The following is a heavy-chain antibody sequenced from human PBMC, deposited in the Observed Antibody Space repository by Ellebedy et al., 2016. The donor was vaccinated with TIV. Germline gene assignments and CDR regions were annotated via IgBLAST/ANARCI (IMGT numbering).Heavy chain of an antibody. Sequence: GESLKISCAASRFSFSSYWMSWVRQSPGKGLEWVANINQDGSEKYYVDSVKGRFTISRDNAKNSLYLQMNSLRADDTSVYYCATDGSYGDYLSPAHAFEIWGQGTMVTVSS. CDR3: ATDGSYGDYLSPAHAFEI. J-gene: IGHJ3*02. D-gene: IGHD4-17*01. CDR1: RFSFSSYW. V-gene: IGHV3-7*01. CDR2: INQDGSEK.